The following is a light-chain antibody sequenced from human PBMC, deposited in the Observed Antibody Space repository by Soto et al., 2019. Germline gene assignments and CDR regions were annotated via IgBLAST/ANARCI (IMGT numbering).Light chain of an antibody. Sequence: IQVTQSPSSVSASVGDRVTITCRASQDIAAYLAWYQHKPGRAPELLIHAASSLQSGVPSRFSGSGSGTDFTLTISCLQSEDFATYYCQQYYSYPPITFGQGTRLEIK. CDR1: QDIAAY. CDR2: AAS. J-gene: IGKJ5*01. CDR3: QQYYSYPPIT. V-gene: IGKV1-8*01.